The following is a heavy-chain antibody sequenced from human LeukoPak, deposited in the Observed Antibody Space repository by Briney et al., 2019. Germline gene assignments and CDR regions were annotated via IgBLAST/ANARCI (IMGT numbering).Heavy chain of an antibody. CDR1: GYTFTSYA. J-gene: IGHJ5*02. D-gene: IGHD3-22*01. CDR2: IIPIFGTA. CDR3: ARDPTVYDSSGYQS. V-gene: IGHV1-69*13. Sequence: SVEVSCKASGYTFTSYAISWVRQAPGQGLEWMGGIIPIFGTANYAQKFQGRVTITADESTSTAYMELSSLRSEDTAVYYCARDPTVYDSSGYQSWGQGTLVTVSS.